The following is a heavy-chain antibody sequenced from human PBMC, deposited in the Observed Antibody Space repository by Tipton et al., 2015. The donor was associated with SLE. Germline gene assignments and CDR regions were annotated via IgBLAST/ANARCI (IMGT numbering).Heavy chain of an antibody. V-gene: IGHV3-53*05. CDR1: GFTVSSNY. D-gene: IGHD3-10*01. J-gene: IGHJ4*02. Sequence: GSLRLSCAASGFTVSSNYMSWVRQAPGKGLECVSVIYSGGDTYYADSVKGRFTISRDNSKNTLYLQMNSLTPEDTAVYYCARDRRRRGILGDYFDCWGQGTLVTVSS. CDR2: IYSGGDT. CDR3: ARDRRRRGILGDYFDC.